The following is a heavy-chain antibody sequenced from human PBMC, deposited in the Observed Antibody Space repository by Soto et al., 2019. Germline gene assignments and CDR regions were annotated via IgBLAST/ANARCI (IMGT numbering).Heavy chain of an antibody. CDR1: GFTFDDYA. D-gene: IGHD2-8*01. Sequence: GGSLRLSCAASGFTFDDYAMHWVRQAPGKGLEWVSGICWNSGSIGYADSVKGRFTISRDNAKNSLYLQMNSLRAEDTALYYCAKELAGYCTNGVCYTDDYWGQGTLVTVSS. V-gene: IGHV3-9*01. CDR2: ICWNSGSI. J-gene: IGHJ4*02. CDR3: AKELAGYCTNGVCYTDDY.